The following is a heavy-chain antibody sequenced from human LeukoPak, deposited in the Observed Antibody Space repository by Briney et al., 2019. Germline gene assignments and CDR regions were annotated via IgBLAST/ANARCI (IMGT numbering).Heavy chain of an antibody. Sequence: PSETLSLTCTVSNGSITSHYWSWIRQSPGPGPEWIGYVYYSGSTSYNPSLKSRVTVSMDTSKKQFSLIMKSVTGADTAVYFCARFNWGGYYFDSWGQGALVTVSS. V-gene: IGHV4-59*08. CDR1: NGSITSHY. J-gene: IGHJ4*02. D-gene: IGHD7-27*01. CDR3: ARFNWGGYYFDS. CDR2: VYYSGST.